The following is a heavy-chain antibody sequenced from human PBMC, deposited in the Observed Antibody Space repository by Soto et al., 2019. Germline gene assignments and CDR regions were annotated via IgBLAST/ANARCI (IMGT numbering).Heavy chain of an antibody. V-gene: IGHV1-3*01. CDR2: INAGNGNT. Sequence: VASVKVSCKASGYTFTSYAMHWVRQAPGQRLEWMGWINAGNGNTKYSQKFQGRVTITRDTSASTAYMELSSLRSEDTAVYYCARDRITIFGVVPTGLDVWGKGTTVTVSS. D-gene: IGHD3-3*01. CDR3: ARDRITIFGVVPTGLDV. J-gene: IGHJ6*04. CDR1: GYTFTSYA.